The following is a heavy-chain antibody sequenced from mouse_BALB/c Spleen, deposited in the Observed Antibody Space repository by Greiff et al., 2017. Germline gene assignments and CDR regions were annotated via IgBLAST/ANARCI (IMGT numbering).Heavy chain of an antibody. CDR1: GFSLTSYG. Sequence: VMLVESGPGLVQPSQSLSITCTVSGFSLTSYGVHWVRQSPGKGLEWLGVIWSGGSTDYNAAFISRLSISKDNSKSQVFFKMNSLQADDTAIYYCASPTATSYYYAMDYWGQGTSVTVSS. V-gene: IGHV2-4-1*01. CDR3: ASPTATSYYYAMDY. J-gene: IGHJ4*01. D-gene: IGHD1-2*01. CDR2: IWSGGST.